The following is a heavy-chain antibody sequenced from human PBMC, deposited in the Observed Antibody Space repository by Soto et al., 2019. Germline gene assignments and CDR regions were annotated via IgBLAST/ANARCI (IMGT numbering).Heavy chain of an antibody. V-gene: IGHV1-8*01. J-gene: IGHJ6*02. CDR1: GDTFTTYD. D-gene: IGHD3-3*01. Sequence: GASVKVSFKGSGDTFTTYDINWVRQSPGQGLEWLGWMDPNSGSTGYAQNFQGRITMTRNISRNTAHMELSSLQSEDTAVYYCARERKFDFWRKGLDVWGQGTTVTLSS. CDR3: ARERKFDFWRKGLDV. CDR2: MDPNSGST.